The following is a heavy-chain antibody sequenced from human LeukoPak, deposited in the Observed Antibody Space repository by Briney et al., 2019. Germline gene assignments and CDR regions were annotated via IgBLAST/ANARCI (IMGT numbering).Heavy chain of an antibody. CDR1: GFTFSSYE. D-gene: IGHD2-2*01. J-gene: IGHJ6*02. V-gene: IGHV3-48*03. CDR2: ISSSGSTI. CDR3: ARERPLGDCSSTSCSLGAYYGMDV. Sequence: GGSLRLSCAASGFTFSSYEMNWVRQAPGKGLEWVSYISSSGSTIYYADSVKGQFTISRDNAKNSLYLQMNSLRAEDTAVYYCARERPLGDCSSTSCSLGAYYGMDVWGQGTTVTVSS.